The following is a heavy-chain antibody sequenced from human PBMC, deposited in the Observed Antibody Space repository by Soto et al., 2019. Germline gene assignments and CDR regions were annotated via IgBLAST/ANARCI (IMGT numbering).Heavy chain of an antibody. CDR2: ISGSGGST. D-gene: IGHD3-9*01. J-gene: IGHJ4*02. CDR1: GFTFSSYA. CDR3: AKDLLNYDILTGELDY. V-gene: IGHV3-23*01. Sequence: GESLRLSCAASGFTFSSYAMSWVRQAPGKGLEWVSAISGSGGSTYYADSVKGRSTISRDNSKNTLYLQMNSLRAEDTAVYYCAKDLLNYDILTGELDYWGQGTLVTVS.